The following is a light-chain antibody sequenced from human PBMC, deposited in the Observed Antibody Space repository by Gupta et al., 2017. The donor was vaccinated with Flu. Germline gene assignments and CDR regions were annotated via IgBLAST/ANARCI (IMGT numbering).Light chain of an antibody. V-gene: IGLV2-14*01. Sequence: QSPLTQPASASGSPGPSITFPCPRPTSDVAASHSVSWYQQHPGKAPKLIIYDVNKRPSGVSSRFSGSKSGNTASLTISGLEAEEEGDYFCSSYTSTNTFYVFGTGTKVTVL. CDR1: TSDVAASHS. CDR3: SSYTSTNTFYV. J-gene: IGLJ1*01. CDR2: DVN.